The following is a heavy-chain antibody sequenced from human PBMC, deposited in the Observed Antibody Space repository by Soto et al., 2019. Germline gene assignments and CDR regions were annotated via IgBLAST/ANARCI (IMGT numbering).Heavy chain of an antibody. CDR2: ISDSGRST. D-gene: IGHD1-26*01. J-gene: IGHJ4*02. CDR1: GFTFSSYA. Sequence: EVQLLESGGGLVQPGGSLRLSCAASGFTFSSYALSWVRQAPGKGLEWVSAISDSGRSTYYAGSVKGRFTISRDKSKNTLYLQMNSLRAEDTAVYYCAKGIKWELPFDYWGQGTLVTVFS. V-gene: IGHV3-23*01. CDR3: AKGIKWELPFDY.